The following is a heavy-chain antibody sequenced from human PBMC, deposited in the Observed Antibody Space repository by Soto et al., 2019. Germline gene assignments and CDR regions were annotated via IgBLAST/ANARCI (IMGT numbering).Heavy chain of an antibody. CDR2: IDPSDSYT. V-gene: IGHV5-10-1*01. Sequence: VQPHRDRSKGAGGRSVSYGGSRVRKKTGKGLEWMGRIDPSDSYTNYSPSFQGHGTISADKSISTAYLQWSSLKASDTAMYYCARYSGYSEGMDVWGQGTTVTAP. CDR3: ARYSGYSEGMDV. D-gene: IGHD5-12*01. CDR1: GGRSVSYG. J-gene: IGHJ6*02.